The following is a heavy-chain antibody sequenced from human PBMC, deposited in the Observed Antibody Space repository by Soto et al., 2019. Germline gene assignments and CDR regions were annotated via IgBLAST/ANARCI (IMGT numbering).Heavy chain of an antibody. V-gene: IGHV3-73*01. CDR2: IRSKANSYAT. CDR3: TRHAAYSGSYYNDY. D-gene: IGHD1-26*01. J-gene: IGHJ4*02. Sequence: PGGSLRLSCAASGFTFSGSAMHWVRQASGKGLEWVGRIRSKANSYATAYAASVKGRFTISRDDSKNTAYLQMNSLKTDDTAVYYCTRHAAYSGSYYNDYWGQGTLVTSPQ. CDR1: GFTFSGSA.